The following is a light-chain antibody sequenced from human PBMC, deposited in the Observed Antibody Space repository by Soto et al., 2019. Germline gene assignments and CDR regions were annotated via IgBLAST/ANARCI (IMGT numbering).Light chain of an antibody. CDR3: GSNTSANSPFG. J-gene: IGLJ1*01. V-gene: IGLV2-14*01. CDR2: EGS. CDR1: STDVGGYNY. Sequence: QSVLTQPSSVSGSPGQSITISCTGTSTDVGGYNYVSWYKHRPDKAPKLVIYEGSNRPSGVSGRLYGSKSRNTASLTISGRQVEDESDYYCGSNTSANSPFGFGTGTKVTAL.